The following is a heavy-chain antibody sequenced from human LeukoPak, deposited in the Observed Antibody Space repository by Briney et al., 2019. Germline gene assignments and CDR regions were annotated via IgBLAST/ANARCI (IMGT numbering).Heavy chain of an antibody. CDR2: INPNSGGT. CDR3: ARAPTTVTTEPDY. CDR1: GYTFTGYY. J-gene: IGHJ4*02. V-gene: IGHV1-2*06. Sequence: ASVKVSCKASGYTFTGYYMHWVRQAPGQGLEWMGRINPNSGGTNYAQKFQGRVTMTRDTSISTAYMELSRLRSEDTAVYYCARAPTTVTTEPDYWGQGTLVTVSS. D-gene: IGHD4-17*01.